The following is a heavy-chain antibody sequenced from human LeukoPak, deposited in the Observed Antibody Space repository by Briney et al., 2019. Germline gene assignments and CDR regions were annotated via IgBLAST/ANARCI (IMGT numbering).Heavy chain of an antibody. CDR1: GYSISSGYY. V-gene: IGHV4-38-2*02. Sequence: SETLSLTCTVSGYSISSGYYWGWIRQPPGKGLEWIGSIYHSGSTYYNPSLKSRVTISVDTSKNQFSLKLSSVTAADSAVYYCARLSGYSYGSPRGAFDIWGQGTMVTVSS. D-gene: IGHD5-18*01. CDR3: ARLSGYSYGSPRGAFDI. CDR2: IYHSGST. J-gene: IGHJ3*02.